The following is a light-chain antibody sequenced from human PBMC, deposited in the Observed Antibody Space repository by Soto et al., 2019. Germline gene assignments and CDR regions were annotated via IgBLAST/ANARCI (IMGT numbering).Light chain of an antibody. CDR3: SSFTRSSTRV. CDR1: SSDVGGYNY. J-gene: IGLJ1*01. CDR2: EVN. Sequence: QSALTQPASVSGSPGQSITTSCTGTSSDVGGYNYVSWFQQHPGKAPKLMIFEVNNRPSGVSDRFSGSKSGNTASLTISGLQPEDEADYYCSSFTRSSTRVFGSGTKVTVL. V-gene: IGLV2-14*01.